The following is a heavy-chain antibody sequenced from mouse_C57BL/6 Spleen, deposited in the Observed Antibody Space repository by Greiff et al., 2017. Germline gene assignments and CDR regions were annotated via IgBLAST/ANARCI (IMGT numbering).Heavy chain of an antibody. CDR2: IYPGSGST. V-gene: IGHV1-55*01. Sequence: QVQLQQPGAELVKPGASVKMSCKASGYTFTSYWITWVKQRPGQGLEWIGDIYPGSGSTNYNEKFKSKATLTVDTSSSTAYMQLSSLTSEDSAVYYCAREGDYDGYAMDYWGQGTSVTGSS. J-gene: IGHJ4*01. CDR3: AREGDYDGYAMDY. D-gene: IGHD2-4*01. CDR1: GYTFTSYW.